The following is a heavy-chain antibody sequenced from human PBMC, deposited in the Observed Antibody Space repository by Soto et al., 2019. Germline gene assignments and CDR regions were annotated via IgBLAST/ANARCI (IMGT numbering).Heavy chain of an antibody. D-gene: IGHD6-19*01. Sequence: QVQLVQSGAEVKKPGASVKVSCKASGYTFTSYAMQWVRQAPGQRLEWMGWINAGNGNTKYSQKFQGRVTIPSDTSASTDYMELSSMRSEDTAVYYCASDLGGWTDYWGQGTLVTVSS. J-gene: IGHJ4*02. V-gene: IGHV1-3*01. CDR1: GYTFTSYA. CDR3: ASDLGGWTDY. CDR2: INAGNGNT.